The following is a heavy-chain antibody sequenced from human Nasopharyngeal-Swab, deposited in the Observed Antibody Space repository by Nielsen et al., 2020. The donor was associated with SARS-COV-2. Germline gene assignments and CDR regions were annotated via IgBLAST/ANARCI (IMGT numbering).Heavy chain of an antibody. CDR3: ARGLDVDYYDSSGYYLNPFDY. V-gene: IGHV4-34*01. J-gene: IGHJ4*02. Sequence: SETLSLTCAVYGGSFSGYYWSWIRQPPGKGLEWIGEINHSGSTNYNPSLKSRVTISVDTSKNQFSLKLSSVTAADTAVYYCARGLDVDYYDSSGYYLNPFDYWGQGTLVTVSP. CDR1: GGSFSGYY. D-gene: IGHD3-22*01. CDR2: INHSGST.